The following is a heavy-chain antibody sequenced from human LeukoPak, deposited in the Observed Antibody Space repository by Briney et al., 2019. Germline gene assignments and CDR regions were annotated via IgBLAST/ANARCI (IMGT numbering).Heavy chain of an antibody. V-gene: IGHV3-33*01. Sequence: QAGGSLRLSCAASGFTFSSYGMHWVRQAPSKGLEWVAVIWYDGSNKYYADSVKGRFTISRDNPKNTLYLQMNSLRAEDMAVYYCARDTPIVGAIYYYYGMDVWGQGTTVTVSS. CDR2: IWYDGSNK. J-gene: IGHJ6*02. CDR1: GFTFSSYG. D-gene: IGHD1-26*01. CDR3: ARDTPIVGAIYYYYGMDV.